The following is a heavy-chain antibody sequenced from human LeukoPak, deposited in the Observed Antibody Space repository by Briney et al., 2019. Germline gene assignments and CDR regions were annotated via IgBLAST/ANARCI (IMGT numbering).Heavy chain of an antibody. CDR2: ISSSSSTI. D-gene: IGHD1-26*01. CDR3: ARDSGGSYSRNFDY. V-gene: IGHV3-48*01. Sequence: GSLRLSCAASGFTFSSYSMNWVRQAPGKGLEWVSYISSSSSTIYYADSVKGRFTISRDNAKNSLYLQMNSLRAEDTAVYYCARDSGGSYSRNFDYWGQGTLVTVSS. J-gene: IGHJ4*02. CDR1: GFTFSSYS.